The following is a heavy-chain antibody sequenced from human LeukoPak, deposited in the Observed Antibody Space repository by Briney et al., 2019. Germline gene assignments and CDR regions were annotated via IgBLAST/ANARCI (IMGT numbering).Heavy chain of an antibody. CDR3: ARGDGNFWGLPH. Sequence: PGGSLRLSCEASGFTFSSYWMHWVRQVPGKGPVWVSRINPGGSTTNYADSVKGRFTISRDNAKNMLYVQMNSLSAEDTAVYYCARGDGNFWGLPHWGQGTLVTVSS. CDR2: INPGGSTT. V-gene: IGHV3-74*01. CDR1: GFTFSSYW. J-gene: IGHJ4*02. D-gene: IGHD1-7*01.